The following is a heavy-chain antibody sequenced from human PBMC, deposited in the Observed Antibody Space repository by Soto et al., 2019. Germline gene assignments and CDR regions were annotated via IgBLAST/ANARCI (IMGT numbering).Heavy chain of an antibody. V-gene: IGHV3-30-3*01. J-gene: IGHJ4*02. CDR1: GFTFSSYA. CDR3: ARGRSSWYHYFDY. Sequence: GSLRLSCAASGFTFSSYAMHWVRQAPGKGLEWVAVISYDGSNKYYADSVKGRFTISRDNSKNTLYLQMNSLRAEDTAVYYCARGRSSWYHYFDYWGQGTLVTVSS. CDR2: ISYDGSNK. D-gene: IGHD6-13*01.